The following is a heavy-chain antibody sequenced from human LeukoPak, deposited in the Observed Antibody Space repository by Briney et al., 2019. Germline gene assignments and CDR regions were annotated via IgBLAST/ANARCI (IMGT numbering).Heavy chain of an antibody. D-gene: IGHD5-18*01. CDR3: ARVIRRGYSPNEAFDI. CDR2: ISSSSTNI. J-gene: IGHJ3*02. Sequence: GGSLRLSCAASGFTFSSYTMNWVRQAPGKGLEWVSCISSSSTNIYYADSVKGRFTISRDNAKNSLYLQMNSLRAEDTAVYYCARVIRRGYSPNEAFDIWGQGTMVTVSS. V-gene: IGHV3-21*01. CDR1: GFTFSSYT.